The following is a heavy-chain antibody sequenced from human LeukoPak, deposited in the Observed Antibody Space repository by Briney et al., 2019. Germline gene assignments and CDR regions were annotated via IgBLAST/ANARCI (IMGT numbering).Heavy chain of an antibody. J-gene: IGHJ3*01. V-gene: IGHV3-74*01. D-gene: IGHD2-21*01. CDR3: GRGGDCIDV. Sequence: GGSLRLSCAVSGFTFSNYLMRWVRHAAGGGLVWVSRINIDETNAYADSVSGRFTISRDNAKNTLYLQMNSLRAEDTAVYFCGRGGDCIDVWGQGTTVIVSS. CDR2: INIDETNA. CDR1: GFTFSNYL.